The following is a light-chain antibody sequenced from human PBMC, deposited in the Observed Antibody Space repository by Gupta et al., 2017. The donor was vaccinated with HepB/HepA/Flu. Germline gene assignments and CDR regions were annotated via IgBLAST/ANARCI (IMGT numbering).Light chain of an antibody. CDR1: QAIGDW. CDR3: QQYGSCPLT. Sequence: DIQMSQSPSTLSASVGDRVTITCRASQAIGDWLAWYQQKPGKDPKLLIYKASTLQGGVPWRFSGSGSGTEFTLTISSLQPDDFATYYCQQYGSCPLTFGGGTKVELK. CDR2: KAS. V-gene: IGKV1-5*03. J-gene: IGKJ4*01.